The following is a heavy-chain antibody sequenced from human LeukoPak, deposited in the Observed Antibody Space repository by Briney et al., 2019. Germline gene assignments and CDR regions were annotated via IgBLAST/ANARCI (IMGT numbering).Heavy chain of an antibody. CDR3: ARDYWRSIDH. D-gene: IGHD1-1*01. V-gene: IGHV3-30-3*01. CDR2: ISYDGSNK. J-gene: IGHJ4*02. Sequence: GGSLGLSCAASGFTFSSYAMHWVRQAPGKGLEWVAVISYDGSNKYYADSVKGRFTISRDNSKNTLYLEMNSLRAEDTAVYYCARDYWRSIDHWGQGTLVTVSS. CDR1: GFTFSSYA.